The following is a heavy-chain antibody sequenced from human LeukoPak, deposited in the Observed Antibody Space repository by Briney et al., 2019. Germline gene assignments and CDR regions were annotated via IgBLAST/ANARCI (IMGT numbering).Heavy chain of an antibody. J-gene: IGHJ4*02. CDR1: GFTFSSYA. CDR3: ARVPYGGRVYFDY. Sequence: GGSLRLSCAASGFTFSSYAMHWVRQAPGKGLEWVAVISYDGSNKYYADSVKGRFTISRDNSKNTLYLQMNSLRAEDTAVYYCARVPYGGRVYFDYWGQGTLVTVSS. V-gene: IGHV3-30-3*01. CDR2: ISYDGSNK. D-gene: IGHD4-23*01.